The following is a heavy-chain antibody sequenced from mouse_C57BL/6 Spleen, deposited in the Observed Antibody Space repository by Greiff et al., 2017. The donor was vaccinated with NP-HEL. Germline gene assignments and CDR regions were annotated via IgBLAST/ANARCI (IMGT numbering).Heavy chain of an antibody. CDR3: ARGGYYYGRHVGFAY. CDR1: GVTFSSYA. Sequence: EVKLMESGGGLVKPGGSLKLSCAASGVTFSSYAMSCVRQTPEKRLEWVATFRDGGSYTYYPDNVKGRLTICRDNAKNNLYLQMSHLKSEDTAMYYCARGGYYYGRHVGFAYWGQGTLVTVSA. D-gene: IGHD1-1*01. J-gene: IGHJ3*01. V-gene: IGHV5-4*03. CDR2: FRDGGSYT.